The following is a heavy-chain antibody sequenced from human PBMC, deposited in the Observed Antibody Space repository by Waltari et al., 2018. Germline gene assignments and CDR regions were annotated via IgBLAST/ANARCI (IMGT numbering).Heavy chain of an antibody. Sequence: QVQLQESGPGLVKPSETLSLTCTVSGGSIISYYWSWIRQPPGKGLEWIGYIYYSGSTNYNPALKSRVTISVDTSKNQFSLKLSSVTAADTAVYYCAREVVRFREYSSSPNWFDPWGQGTLVTVSS. V-gene: IGHV4-59*01. D-gene: IGHD6-13*01. CDR3: AREVVRFREYSSSPNWFDP. CDR2: IYYSGST. CDR1: GGSIISYY. J-gene: IGHJ5*02.